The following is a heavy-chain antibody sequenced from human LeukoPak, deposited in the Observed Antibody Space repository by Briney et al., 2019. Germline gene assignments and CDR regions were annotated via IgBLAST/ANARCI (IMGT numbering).Heavy chain of an antibody. CDR2: IHHSGST. Sequence: SETLSLTCIVSGYSISSGYFWGWIRQPPGKGLEWIGNIHHSGSTYYNPSLKSRVTISVDTSKNQLSLKLSSVTAADTAVYYCARGSPVWDSSSWNNWFDPWGQGTLVTVSS. D-gene: IGHD6-13*01. CDR3: ARGSPVWDSSSWNNWFDP. V-gene: IGHV4-38-2*02. CDR1: GYSISSGYF. J-gene: IGHJ5*02.